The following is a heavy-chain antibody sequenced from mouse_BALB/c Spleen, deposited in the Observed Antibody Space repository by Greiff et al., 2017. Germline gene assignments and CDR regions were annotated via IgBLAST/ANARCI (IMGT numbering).Heavy chain of an antibody. CDR2: IDPANGNT. CDR3: AAYYYGSSPHYYAMDY. CDR1: GFNIKDTY. V-gene: IGHV14-3*02. D-gene: IGHD1-1*01. J-gene: IGHJ4*01. Sequence: EVHLVESGAELVKPGASVKLSCTASGFNIKDTYMHWVKQRPEQGLEWIGRIDPANGNTKYDPKFQGKATITADTSSNTAYLQLSSLTSEDTAVYYCAAYYYGSSPHYYAMDYWGQGTSVTVSS.